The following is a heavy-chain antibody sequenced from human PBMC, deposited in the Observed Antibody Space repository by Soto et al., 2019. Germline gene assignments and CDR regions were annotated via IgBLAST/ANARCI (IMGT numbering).Heavy chain of an antibody. CDR2: ISYDGSNK. J-gene: IGHJ4*02. V-gene: IGHV3-30-3*01. Sequence: QVQLVESGGGVVQPGRSLRLSCAASGFTFSSYAMHWVRQAPGKGLEWVAVISYDGSNKYYADSVKGRFTISRDNSKNTLYLQMNSLRAEDTAVYYCAEGGSSGTVDYWGQGTLVTVSS. CDR3: AEGGSSGTVDY. CDR1: GFTFSSYA. D-gene: IGHD1-26*01.